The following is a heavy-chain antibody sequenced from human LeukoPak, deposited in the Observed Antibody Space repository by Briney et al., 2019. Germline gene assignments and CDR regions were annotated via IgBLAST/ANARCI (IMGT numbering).Heavy chain of an antibody. CDR2: IGPTGSTA. J-gene: IGHJ4*02. Sequence: PGGSLRLSCTASGFSFSGHWMHWARQLPGQELVWVSRIGPTGSTASYADSVKGRFTVSRDNAKNTLYLQVNNLRAEDTAVYYCARGPNSNWSGLDFWGQGTLLTVSS. D-gene: IGHD6-6*01. CDR3: ARGPNSNWSGLDF. V-gene: IGHV3-74*01. CDR1: GFSFSGHW.